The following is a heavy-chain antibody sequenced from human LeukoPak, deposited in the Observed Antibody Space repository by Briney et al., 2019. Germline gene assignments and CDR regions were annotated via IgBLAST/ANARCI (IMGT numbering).Heavy chain of an antibody. CDR3: ARVATGGYSYGYNSKPSYYFDY. J-gene: IGHJ4*02. CDR1: GFTFSSYW. CDR2: INQDGSEK. Sequence: GGSLRLSCAASGFTFSSYWMSWVRQAPGKGLEWVANINQDGSEKYYVDSVKGRFTISRDNAKNSLYLQMNSLRAEDTAVYYCARVATGGYSYGYNSKPSYYFDYWGQGTLVTVSS. D-gene: IGHD5-18*01. V-gene: IGHV3-7*01.